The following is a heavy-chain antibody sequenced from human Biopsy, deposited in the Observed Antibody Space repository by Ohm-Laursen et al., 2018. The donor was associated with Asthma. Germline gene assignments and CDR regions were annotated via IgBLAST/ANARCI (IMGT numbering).Heavy chain of an antibody. J-gene: IGHJ2*01. Sequence: SETQSLTCAVSGDSISSNSWWTWVRQSPGRGLEWIGEIYYSGSTNYHPSLKGRVTISVAKSKNQFSLRLTSVTAADTAVYYCARAIGTGDWYFDVWGRGTLVTVSS. V-gene: IGHV4-4*02. CDR2: IYYSGST. CDR1: GDSISSNSW. CDR3: ARAIGTGDWYFDV. D-gene: IGHD1-1*01.